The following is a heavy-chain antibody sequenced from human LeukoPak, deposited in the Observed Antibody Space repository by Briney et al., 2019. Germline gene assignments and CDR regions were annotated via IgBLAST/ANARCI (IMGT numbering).Heavy chain of an antibody. J-gene: IGHJ4*02. D-gene: IGHD2-15*01. CDR1: GFTFSSYA. CDR2: ISYDGSNK. Sequence: GGSLRLPCAAPGFTFSSYAMHWVRQAPGKGLEWVAVISYDGSNKYYADSVKGRFTISRDNSKNTLYLQMNSLRAEDTAVYYCARDSCSGGSCYSSFDYWGQGTLVTVSS. V-gene: IGHV3-30-3*01. CDR3: ARDSCSGGSCYSSFDY.